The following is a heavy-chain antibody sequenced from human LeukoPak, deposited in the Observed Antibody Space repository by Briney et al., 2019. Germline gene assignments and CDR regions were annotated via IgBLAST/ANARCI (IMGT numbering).Heavy chain of an antibody. CDR3: ARYSSSYLNYGMDV. CDR1: GGSISSYY. V-gene: IGHV4-59*13. Sequence: SETLSLTCTVSGGSISSYYWSWIRQPPGKGLEGFGYIYYSGSTNYNPSLKSRVTVSVDTSKNQFSLKLSSVTAADTAVYYCARYSSSYLNYGMDVWGQGTTVTVSS. D-gene: IGHD6-6*01. CDR2: IYYSGST. J-gene: IGHJ6*02.